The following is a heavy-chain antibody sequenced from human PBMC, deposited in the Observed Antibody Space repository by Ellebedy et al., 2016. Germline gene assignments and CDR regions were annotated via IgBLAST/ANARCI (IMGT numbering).Heavy chain of an antibody. CDR1: GFTFSIAG. Sequence: GESLKISXAASGFTFSIAGMTWVRQAPGKGLEWVATIVFSGAAAYYADSVKGRFIISRDNTKNSLFLQMNSLEVEDTAVYYCARDGSEWSRDVWGQGTLVTVSS. CDR3: ARDGSEWSRDV. J-gene: IGHJ4*02. V-gene: IGHV3-21*01. D-gene: IGHD3-3*01. CDR2: IVFSGAAA.